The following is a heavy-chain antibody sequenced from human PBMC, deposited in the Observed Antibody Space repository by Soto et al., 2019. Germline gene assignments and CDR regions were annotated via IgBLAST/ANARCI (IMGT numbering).Heavy chain of an antibody. CDR3: ARDLSGYYYGMDV. V-gene: IGHV4-34*01. CDR2: INHSGST. CDR1: GGSFSGYF. J-gene: IGHJ6*02. Sequence: QVHLQQWGAGLLKPSETLSLTCAVYGGSFSGYFWNWVRQPPGKGLEWIGEINHSGSTKYNPSLKSRVTASVDTSKNQFSLRVFSVTAADTAVYYCARDLSGYYYGMDVWGQGTTVTVS.